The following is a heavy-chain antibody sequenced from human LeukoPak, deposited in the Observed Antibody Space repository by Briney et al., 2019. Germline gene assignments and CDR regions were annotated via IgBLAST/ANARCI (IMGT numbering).Heavy chain of an antibody. CDR2: ISGSGGST. J-gene: IGHJ4*02. D-gene: IGHD2-2*02. V-gene: IGHV3-23*01. CDR3: AGRDCGTSCYRGLLQF. Sequence: GGSLRLSCATSKFNFNSYGLTWVRQAPGKGLEWVSSISGSGGSTQYAASVQGRFTISRDNSKNTLYLHMNSLRAEDTAVYYCAGRDCGTSCYRGLLQFWGQGTLVTVSS. CDR1: KFNFNSYG.